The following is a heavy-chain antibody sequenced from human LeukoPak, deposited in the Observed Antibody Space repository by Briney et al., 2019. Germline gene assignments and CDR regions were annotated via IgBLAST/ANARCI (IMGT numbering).Heavy chain of an antibody. CDR3: ARERPTIAARSSNWFDP. D-gene: IGHD6-6*01. CDR1: GYTFTSYY. CDR2: INPSGGST. V-gene: IGHV1-46*01. J-gene: IGHJ5*02. Sequence: ASVKVSCKASGYTFTSYYMHWVRQAPGQGLEWMGIINPSGGSTSYAQKFQGRVTMTRDTSTGTVYMELSSLRSEDTAVYYCARERPTIAARSSNWFDPWGQGTLVTVSS.